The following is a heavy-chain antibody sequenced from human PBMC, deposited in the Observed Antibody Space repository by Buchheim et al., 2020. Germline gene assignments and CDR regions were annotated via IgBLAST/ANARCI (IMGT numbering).Heavy chain of an antibody. CDR1: GGTFSSYA. CDR2: IIPIFGTA. V-gene: IGHV1-69*06. Sequence: QVQLVQSGAEVKKPGSSVKVSCKASGGTFSSYAISWVRQAPGQGLEWMGGIIPIFGTANYAQKFQGRVTITADKSMSTAYMELSSLRSEDTAVYYCAGVVVVAATRYYYYYYYMDVWGKGTT. J-gene: IGHJ6*03. CDR3: AGVVVVAATRYYYYYYYMDV. D-gene: IGHD2-15*01.